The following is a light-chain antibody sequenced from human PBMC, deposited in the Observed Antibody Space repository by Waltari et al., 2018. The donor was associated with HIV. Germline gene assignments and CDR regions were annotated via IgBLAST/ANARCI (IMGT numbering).Light chain of an antibody. J-gene: IGLJ2*01. Sequence: QSALTQPTSASGSLGQSVTISCTGSRSDIGAYDFVSWFQLHPHSAPKLLLYEVTRRPSAVSDRFSGSRSGNTAFLTVAGLQPDDEATYFCSSYGDSLKVLFGGGTNVTVL. CDR3: SSYGDSLKVL. V-gene: IGLV2-8*01. CDR1: RSDIGAYDF. CDR2: EVT.